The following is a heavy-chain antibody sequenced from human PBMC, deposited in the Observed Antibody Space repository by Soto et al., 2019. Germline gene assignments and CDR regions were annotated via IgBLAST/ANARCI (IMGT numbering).Heavy chain of an antibody. Sequence: SETLSLTCTVSGDSISTYYWTWVRQPPGKGLEWIGYIFYRGGTAYNPSLKSRVTMSLDVSKKQISLKLTSVTAADSATHFRARLQMVEKVVDYWGPGTLVTVSS. CDR2: IFYRGGT. CDR1: GDSISTYY. D-gene: IGHD2-8*01. J-gene: IGHJ4*02. V-gene: IGHV4-59*01. CDR3: ARLQMVEKVVDY.